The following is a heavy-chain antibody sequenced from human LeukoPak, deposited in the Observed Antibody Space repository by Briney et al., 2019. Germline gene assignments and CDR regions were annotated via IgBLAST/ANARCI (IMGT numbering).Heavy chain of an antibody. J-gene: IGHJ4*02. D-gene: IGHD1-26*01. CDR1: GFTFSNYG. CDR3: ARLMVGQAGVGATHFDY. Sequence: GGSLRLSRVASGFTFSNYGMHWVRQAPGKGLEWLTFIRHDGTEKYYADSVKGRFTISRDNSRNTLYLQVDSLGPEDTAVYYCARLMVGQAGVGATHFDYWGQGTLVSVSS. V-gene: IGHV3-30*02. CDR2: IRHDGTEK.